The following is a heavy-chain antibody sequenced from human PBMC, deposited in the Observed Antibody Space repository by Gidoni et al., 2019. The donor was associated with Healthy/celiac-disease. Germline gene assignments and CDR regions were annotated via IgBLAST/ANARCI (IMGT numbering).Heavy chain of an antibody. Sequence: EVQLLESGGGLVQPGGPLRLSCAASGFTFSSYAMSWVRQAPGKGLEWVSAISGSGGSTYYADSVKGRFTIARDNSKNTLYLQMNSLRAEDTAVYYCAKSVVYSGYTYFDYWGQGTLVTVSS. D-gene: IGHD5-12*01. CDR2: ISGSGGST. J-gene: IGHJ4*02. V-gene: IGHV3-23*01. CDR3: AKSVVYSGYTYFDY. CDR1: GFTFSSYA.